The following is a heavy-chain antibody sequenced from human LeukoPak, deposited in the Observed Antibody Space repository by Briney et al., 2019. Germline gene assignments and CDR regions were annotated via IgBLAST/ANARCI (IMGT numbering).Heavy chain of an antibody. CDR2: INPNSGGT. D-gene: IGHD5-12*01. J-gene: IGHJ3*02. CDR3: ARSKFGYSGYDRSDAFDI. CDR1: GYTFTGYY. Sequence: GASVKVSCKASGYTFTGYYMHWVRQAPGQGLEWMGWINPNSGGTNYAQKFQGRVTMTRDTSISTAYMELSRLRSDDTAVYYCARSKFGYSGYDRSDAFDIWGQGTMVTVSS. V-gene: IGHV1-2*02.